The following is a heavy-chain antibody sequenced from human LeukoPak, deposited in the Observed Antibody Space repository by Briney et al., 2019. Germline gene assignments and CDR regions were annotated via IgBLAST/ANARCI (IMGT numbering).Heavy chain of an antibody. CDR2: ISYDGSNK. J-gene: IGHJ4*02. Sequence: GGSLRLSCAASGFTFSSYGMHWVRQAPGKGLEWVAVISYDGSNKYYADSVKGRFTISRDNSKNTLYLQMNSLRAEDTAVYYCAKDRIAAAGRGCFDYWGQGTLVTVSS. CDR1: GFTFSSYG. D-gene: IGHD6-13*01. V-gene: IGHV3-30*18. CDR3: AKDRIAAAGRGCFDY.